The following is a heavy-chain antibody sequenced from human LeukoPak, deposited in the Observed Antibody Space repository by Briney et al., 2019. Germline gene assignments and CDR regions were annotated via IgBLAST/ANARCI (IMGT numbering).Heavy chain of an antibody. Sequence: PGGSLRLSCAASGFTFSSYAMSWVRQAPGKGLEWVSAISGSSGSTYYADSVKGRFTISRDSSKNTLYLQMNSLRAEDTAVYYCARIRFSGWPKTDEKHFDYWGQGTLVSVSS. D-gene: IGHD5-12*01. CDR3: ARIRFSGWPKTDEKHFDY. J-gene: IGHJ4*02. CDR2: ISGSSGST. V-gene: IGHV3-23*01. CDR1: GFTFSSYA.